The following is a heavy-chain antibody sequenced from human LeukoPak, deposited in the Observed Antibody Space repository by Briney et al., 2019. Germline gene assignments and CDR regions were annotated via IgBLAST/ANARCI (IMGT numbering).Heavy chain of an antibody. CDR3: PRHATQYSSSSWADY. D-gene: IGHD6-6*01. CDR1: GGSISSSRYY. J-gene: IGHJ4*02. Sequence: SETLSLTCTVSGGSISSSRYYWGWIRQPPGKGLEWIGSIYYSGSTYYNPSLKSRVTISVDTSKNQFSLKLSSVTAADTAVYYCPRHATQYSSSSWADYWGQGTLVTVSS. V-gene: IGHV4-39*01. CDR2: IYYSGST.